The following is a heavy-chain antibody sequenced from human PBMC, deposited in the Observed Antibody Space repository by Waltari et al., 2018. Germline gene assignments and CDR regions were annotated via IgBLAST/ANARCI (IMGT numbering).Heavy chain of an antibody. D-gene: IGHD5-12*01. CDR1: GGSIRSGSYY. J-gene: IGHJ4*02. Sequence: QVQLQESGPGLVKPSQTLSLTCTVSGGSIRSGSYYWSWIRQPAGKGLEWIGYIYTSGSTNYNPSLKSRVTIAVDTSKNQFSLKLSSVTAADTAVYYCARGRWLRDFDYWGQGTLVTVSS. CDR2: IYTSGST. V-gene: IGHV4-61*09. CDR3: ARGRWLRDFDY.